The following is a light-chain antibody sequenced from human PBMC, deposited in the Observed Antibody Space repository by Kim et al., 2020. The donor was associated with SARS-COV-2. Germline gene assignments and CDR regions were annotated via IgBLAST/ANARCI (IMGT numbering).Light chain of an antibody. V-gene: IGLV1-40*01. J-gene: IGLJ3*02. CDR2: GNS. CDR1: SSNIGAGYD. Sequence: QGVTISCTGSSSNIGAGYDVHWYQQLPGTAPKLLIYGNSNRPSGVPDRFSGSKSGNSASLAITGLQAEDEADYYCQSYDSSLSARVFGGGTQLTVL. CDR3: QSYDSSLSARV.